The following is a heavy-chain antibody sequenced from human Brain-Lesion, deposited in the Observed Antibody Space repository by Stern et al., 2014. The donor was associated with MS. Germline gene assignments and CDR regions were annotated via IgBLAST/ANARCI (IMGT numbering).Heavy chain of an antibody. J-gene: IGHJ6*02. D-gene: IGHD3-3*01. CDR1: GYIFTGYY. CDR3: ARDQRGITIFGVVTDYYYLGMDV. Sequence: QLVQSGAEVKKPGASVKVSCKTSGYIFTGYYIHWVRQAPGPGLEWLAWIHTNTGGTKYAQKFQGRVTMSRDTSISTAYVELSSLTSDDTAVYYCARDQRGITIFGVVTDYYYLGMDVWGQGTTVTVSS. CDR2: IHTNTGGT. V-gene: IGHV1-2*02.